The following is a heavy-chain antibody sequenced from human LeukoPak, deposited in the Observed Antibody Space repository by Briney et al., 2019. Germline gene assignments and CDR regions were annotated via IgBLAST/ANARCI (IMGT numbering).Heavy chain of an antibody. CDR2: IYYSGST. V-gene: IGHV4-39*01. D-gene: IGHD6-13*01. J-gene: IGHJ4*02. Sequence: SETLSLTCTVSGGSISSSSYYWGWIRQPPGKGLEWIGSIYYSGSTYYNPSLKSRVTVSVDTSKNQFSLKLSSVTAADTAVYYCARLNYSSSPPATNFDYWGQGTLVTVSS. CDR1: GGSISSSSYY. CDR3: ARLNYSSSPPATNFDY.